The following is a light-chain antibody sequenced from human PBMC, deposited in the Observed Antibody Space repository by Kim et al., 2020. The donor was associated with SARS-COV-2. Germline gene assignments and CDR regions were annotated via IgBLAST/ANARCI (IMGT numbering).Light chain of an antibody. V-gene: IGKV1-17*01. CDR1: QGITND. CDR2: AAS. J-gene: IGKJ2*01. CDR3: LQYHAYPDT. Sequence: SASVGDRVTITCRASQGITNDLAWYQHNPGKAPKRLMYAASTLQSGVPSRFSGSGSGTEFTLTISGLQPEDFATYYCLQYHAYPDTFGQGTKLEIK.